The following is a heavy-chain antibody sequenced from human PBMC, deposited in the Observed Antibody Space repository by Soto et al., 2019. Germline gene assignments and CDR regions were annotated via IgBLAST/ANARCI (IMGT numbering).Heavy chain of an antibody. D-gene: IGHD3-22*01. CDR2: ISGSGGST. V-gene: IGHV3-23*01. Sequence: EVQLLKSGGGLVQPGGSLRLSCAASGFTFSSYAMSWVRQAPGKGLEWVSAISGSGGSTYYADSVKGRFTISRDNSKNTLYLQMNSLRAEDTAVYYCAKSRGGYYDSSGYYPRGYFDYWGQGTLVTVSS. J-gene: IGHJ4*02. CDR3: AKSRGGYYDSSGYYPRGYFDY. CDR1: GFTFSSYA.